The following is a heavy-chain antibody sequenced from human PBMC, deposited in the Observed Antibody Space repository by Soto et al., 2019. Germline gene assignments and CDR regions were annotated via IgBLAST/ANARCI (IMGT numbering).Heavy chain of an antibody. J-gene: IGHJ4*02. CDR3: ATQRGGGGY. CDR1: GFTVSNNY. D-gene: IGHD6-25*01. V-gene: IGHV3-53*01. CDR2: IYSGGYT. Sequence: EVQLVESGGGLIQPGGSLRLSCAVSGFTVSNNYMSWVRQAPGKGLEGVSVIYSGGYTAYGDSVKGRFTISRDNSKNTQFLQKNPRRAHGPAVFFWATQRGGGGYWGQGTLVTVSS.